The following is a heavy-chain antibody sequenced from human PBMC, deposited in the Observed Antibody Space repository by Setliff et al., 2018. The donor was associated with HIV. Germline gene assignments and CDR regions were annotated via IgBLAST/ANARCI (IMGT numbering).Heavy chain of an antibody. CDR3: AKELSYCSGGNCYFDS. CDR1: GGTFSSYA. J-gene: IGHJ4*02. V-gene: IGHV1-69*06. CDR2: ITPIYGTP. Sequence: ASVKVSCKASGGTFSSYAITWVRQAPGQGPEWMGGITPIYGTPNYAQRFQGRVTITADKSTRTAYMELSSLRSEDTAVYYCAKELSYCSGGNCYFDSWGQGTLVTVSS. D-gene: IGHD2-15*01.